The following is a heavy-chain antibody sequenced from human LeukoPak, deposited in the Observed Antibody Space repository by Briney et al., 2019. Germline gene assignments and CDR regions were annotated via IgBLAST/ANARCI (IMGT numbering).Heavy chain of an antibody. V-gene: IGHV1-2*02. J-gene: IGHJ4*02. Sequence: ASVKVSCKASGYTFTDYYIHWVRQAPGQGLEWMGWISPNSGGTNYAQNFQGRVTMNRDTSISTAYMELSRLRSDDTAVYYCARPYGGNPHFDYWGQGTLVTVSS. CDR2: ISPNSGGT. CDR1: GYTFTDYY. CDR3: ARPYGGNPHFDY. D-gene: IGHD4-23*01.